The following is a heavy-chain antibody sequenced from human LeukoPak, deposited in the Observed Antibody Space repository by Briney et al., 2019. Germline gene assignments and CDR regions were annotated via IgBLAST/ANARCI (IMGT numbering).Heavy chain of an antibody. Sequence: PSETLSLTCAVYGGSFSGYYWSWIRQAPGKGLEWIGEINHSGSTNYNPSLKSRVTISVDTSKNQFSLKLSSVTAADTAVYYCARGLARLPGYSSSWYVEFDYWGQGTLVTVSS. D-gene: IGHD6-13*01. V-gene: IGHV4-34*01. CDR3: ARGLARLPGYSSSWYVEFDY. CDR1: GGSFSGYY. CDR2: INHSGST. J-gene: IGHJ4*02.